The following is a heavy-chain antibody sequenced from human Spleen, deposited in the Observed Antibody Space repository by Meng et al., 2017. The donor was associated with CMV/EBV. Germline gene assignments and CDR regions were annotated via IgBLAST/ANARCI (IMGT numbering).Heavy chain of an antibody. Sequence: ASVKVSCKASGYNFTGYYMHWVRQAPGQGLEWMGWINPNSGGTNYAQKFQGRVTMTRDTSISTAYMELNRLISDDTAVYYCARDSGYLGWFDPWGQGTLVTVSS. CDR3: ARDSGYLGWFDP. D-gene: IGHD5-12*01. CDR2: INPNSGGT. J-gene: IGHJ5*02. CDR1: GYNFTGYY. V-gene: IGHV1-2*02.